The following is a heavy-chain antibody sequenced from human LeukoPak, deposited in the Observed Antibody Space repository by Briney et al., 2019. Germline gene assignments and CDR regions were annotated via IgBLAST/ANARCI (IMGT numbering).Heavy chain of an antibody. CDR3: AKDQGFGELLFDY. V-gene: IGHV3-23*01. Sequence: PGGSLRLSCAASGSTFSSYAMSWVRQAPGKGLEWVSAISGSGGSTYYADSVKGRFTISRDNSKNTLYLQMNSLRAEDTAVYYCAKDQGFGELLFDYWGQGTLVTVSS. J-gene: IGHJ4*02. CDR2: ISGSGGST. CDR1: GSTFSSYA. D-gene: IGHD3-10*01.